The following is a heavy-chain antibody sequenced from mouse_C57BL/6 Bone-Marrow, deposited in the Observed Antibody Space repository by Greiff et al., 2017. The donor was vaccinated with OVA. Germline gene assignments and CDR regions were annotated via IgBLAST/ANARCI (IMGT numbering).Heavy chain of an antibody. CDR2: IYPRSGNT. CDR3: ARRRIYYGYDDY. D-gene: IGHD2-2*01. CDR1: GYTFTSYG. Sequence: QVQLQQSGAELARPGASVKLSCKASGYTFTSYGISWVKQRTGQGLEWIGEIYPRSGNTYYNEKFKGKATLTANKSSSTAYMELRSLTSEDSAVYFCARRRIYYGYDDYWGQGTTLTVSS. J-gene: IGHJ2*01. V-gene: IGHV1-81*01.